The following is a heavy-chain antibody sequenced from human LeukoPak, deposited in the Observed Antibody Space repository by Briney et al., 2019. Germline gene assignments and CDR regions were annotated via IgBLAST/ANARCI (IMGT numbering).Heavy chain of an antibody. CDR3: AGRVVTGYNWFDP. CDR1: GGSISSGDYY. CDR2: IYYSGST. D-gene: IGHD2-21*02. V-gene: IGHV4-30-4*01. Sequence: SQTLSLTCTVSGGSISSGDYYWSWIRQPPGKGLEWIGYIYYSGSTYYNPSLKSRVTISVDTSKNQFSPKLSSVTAADTAVYYCAGRVVTGYNWFDPWGQGTLVTVSS. J-gene: IGHJ5*02.